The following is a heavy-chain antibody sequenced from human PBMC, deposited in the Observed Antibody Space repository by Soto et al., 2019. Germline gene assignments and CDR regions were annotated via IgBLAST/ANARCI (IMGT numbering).Heavy chain of an antibody. J-gene: IGHJ3*01. D-gene: IGHD6-13*01. CDR2: INHSGST. Sequence: QVQLQQWGAGLLKPSETLSLTCAVYGGSFSGYYWSWIRQPPGKELQWIGEINHSGSTNYNPSLKRRVTLSVDTSKQQFSLALRSVTAADTAVYYCARPAVWRLAAAGTNAFDLWGEGTMVTVSS. CDR1: GGSFSGYY. CDR3: ARPAVWRLAAAGTNAFDL. V-gene: IGHV4-34*01.